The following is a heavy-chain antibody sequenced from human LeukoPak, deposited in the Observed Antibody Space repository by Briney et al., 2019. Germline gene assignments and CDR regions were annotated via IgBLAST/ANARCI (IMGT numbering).Heavy chain of an antibody. CDR2: IYQSGST. CDR3: ARVIYCSGGSCYDGAWFDP. Sequence: PSETLSLTCAVSGFSISSGYYWGWIRQPPGKRLEWIGSIYQSGSTYYNPSLKSRVTISVDTSKNQFSLKLISVTAADTAVYYCARVIYCSGGSCYDGAWFDPWGQGTLVTVSS. V-gene: IGHV4-38-2*01. D-gene: IGHD2-15*01. J-gene: IGHJ5*02. CDR1: GFSISSGYY.